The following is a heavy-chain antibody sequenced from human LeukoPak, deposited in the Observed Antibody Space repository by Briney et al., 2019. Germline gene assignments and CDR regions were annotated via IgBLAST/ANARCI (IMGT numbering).Heavy chain of an antibody. D-gene: IGHD2-15*01. CDR2: IIPIFGTA. V-gene: IGHV1-69*13. J-gene: IGHJ4*02. CDR1: GYTFTSYG. Sequence: ASVKVSCKASGYTFTSYGISWVRQAPGQGLEWMGGIIPIFGTANYAQKFQGRVTITADESTSTAYMELSSLSSEDTAVYYCARDCSGGSCYDYWGQGTLVTVSS. CDR3: ARDCSGGSCYDY.